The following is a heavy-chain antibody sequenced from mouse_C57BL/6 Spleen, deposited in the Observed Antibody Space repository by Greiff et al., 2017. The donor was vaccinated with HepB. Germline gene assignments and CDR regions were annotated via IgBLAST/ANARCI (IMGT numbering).Heavy chain of an antibody. CDR3: ARNRRTTVVEAFDV. V-gene: IGHV5-17*01. J-gene: IGHJ1*03. D-gene: IGHD1-1*01. Sequence: DVHLVESGGGLVKPGGSLKLSCAASGFTFSDYGMHWVRQAPEKGLEWVAYISSGSSTIYYADTVKGRFTISRDNAKNTLFLQMTSLRSEDTAMYYCARNRRTTVVEAFDVWGTGTTVTVSS. CDR2: ISSGSSTI. CDR1: GFTFSDYG.